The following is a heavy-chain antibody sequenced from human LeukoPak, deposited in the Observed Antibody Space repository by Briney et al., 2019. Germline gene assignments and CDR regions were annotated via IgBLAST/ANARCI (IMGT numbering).Heavy chain of an antibody. D-gene: IGHD6-13*01. CDR3: ARGGPQQQLPNAFDC. CDR1: GGTFSSYV. CDR2: IIPILEIA. Sequence: SVKVSCKASGGTFSSYVISWVRQAPGRGLEWMGSIIPILEIANYAQKFQGRVTITADRSTSTAYMELRRLRSEDTAVYYCARGGPQQQLPNAFDCWGQGTMVPVSS. J-gene: IGHJ3*01. V-gene: IGHV1-69*04.